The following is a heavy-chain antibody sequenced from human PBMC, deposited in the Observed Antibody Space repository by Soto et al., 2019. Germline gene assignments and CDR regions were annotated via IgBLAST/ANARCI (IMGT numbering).Heavy chain of an antibody. J-gene: IGHJ5*02. CDR2: IIPIFGTA. V-gene: IGHV1-69*13. Sequence: ASVKVSCKASGGTFSSYAISRVRQAPGQGLEWMGGIIPIFGTANYAQKFQGRVTITADESTSTAYMELSSLRSEDTAVYYCARDRVAARPRGGWFDPWGQGTLVTVSS. CDR1: GGTFSSYA. CDR3: ARDRVAARPRGGWFDP. D-gene: IGHD6-6*01.